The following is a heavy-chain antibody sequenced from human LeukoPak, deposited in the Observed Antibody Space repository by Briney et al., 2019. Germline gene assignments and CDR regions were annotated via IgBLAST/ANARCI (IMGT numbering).Heavy chain of an antibody. D-gene: IGHD6-6*01. Sequence: PGGSLRLSCAASGFTVSRSPMSWVRQAPGKGLEWVAVIYSAGETYYADSVKGRFTISRDNAKNSLYLQMNSLRAEDTAVYYCAREGLHQPVPDYWGQGTLVTVSS. CDR2: IYSAGET. CDR3: AREGLHQPVPDY. J-gene: IGHJ4*02. CDR1: GFTVSRSP. V-gene: IGHV3-66*01.